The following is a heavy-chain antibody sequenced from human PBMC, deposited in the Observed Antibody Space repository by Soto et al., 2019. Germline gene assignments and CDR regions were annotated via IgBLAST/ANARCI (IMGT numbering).Heavy chain of an antibody. CDR2: FDPEDGET. CDR1: GYTLTELS. V-gene: IGHV1-24*01. Sequence: RASVKVSCKVSGYTLTELSMHWVRQAPGKGLEWMGGFDPEDGETIYAQKFQGRVTMTEDTSTDTAYMELSSLRSEDTDVYYCAKAGHFYGSGSPDYWGQGTLVTVSS. CDR3: AKAGHFYGSGSPDY. J-gene: IGHJ4*02. D-gene: IGHD3-10*01.